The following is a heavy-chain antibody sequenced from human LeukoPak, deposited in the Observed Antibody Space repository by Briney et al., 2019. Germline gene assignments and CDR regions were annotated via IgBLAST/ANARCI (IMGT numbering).Heavy chain of an antibody. CDR2: IWYDGRNK. V-gene: IGHV3-33*01. CDR1: GFTFSSYG. D-gene: IGHD3-22*01. CDR3: ARDGGSSGYHDALDI. J-gene: IGHJ3*02. Sequence: PGRSLRLSCAASGFTFSSYGMHWARQAPGRGLEWVALIWYDGRNKYYADSVKGRFTISRDNSKNTLSLQLNSLRDEDTAVYYCARDGGSSGYHDALDIWDQGTMVTVSA.